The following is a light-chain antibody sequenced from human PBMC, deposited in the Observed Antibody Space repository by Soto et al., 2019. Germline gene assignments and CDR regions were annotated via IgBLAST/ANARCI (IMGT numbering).Light chain of an antibody. CDR1: QSVSSSY. V-gene: IGKV3-20*01. Sequence: EIVFTQSPCTLSLSPGERATLSCRASQSVSSSYLAWYQKKPGQAPRLLIYGASSRATGIPDRFSGSGSGTDFTLTISRLEPEDFAVYFCQQYAGSPRTFGQGTKVDI. J-gene: IGKJ1*01. CDR2: GAS. CDR3: QQYAGSPRT.